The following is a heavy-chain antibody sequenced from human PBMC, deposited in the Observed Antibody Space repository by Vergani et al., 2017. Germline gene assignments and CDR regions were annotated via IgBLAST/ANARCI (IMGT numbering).Heavy chain of an antibody. V-gene: IGHV3-23*01. CDR1: GFTFSTYA. J-gene: IGHJ4*02. CDR2: LTGGGGST. D-gene: IGHD1-26*01. CDR3: VKDAGSYENFFDS. Sequence: EVQLLESGGSLKQPGGSVRLSCAASGFTFSTYAMHWVRQDPGKGLEWVSALTGGGGSTYYADSFKGRFIISRDNSRDTLYLQMNSLRHEDTATYYCVKDAGSYENFFDSWGQGTLVTVSS.